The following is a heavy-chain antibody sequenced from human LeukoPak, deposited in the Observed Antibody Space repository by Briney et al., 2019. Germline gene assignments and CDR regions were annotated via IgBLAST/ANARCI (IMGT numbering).Heavy chain of an antibody. CDR1: GGSISSSSYY. Sequence: SGTLSLTCTVSGGSISSSSYYWGWIRQPPGKGLEWIGSIYYSGSIYYNPSLKSRVTISVDTSKNQLSLELRSVTAADTAVYYCARERREQLLPPYTRLVTYFDYWGQGTLVTVSS. V-gene: IGHV4-39*07. CDR3: ARERREQLLPPYTRLVTYFDY. CDR2: IYYSGSI. J-gene: IGHJ4*02. D-gene: IGHD1-26*01.